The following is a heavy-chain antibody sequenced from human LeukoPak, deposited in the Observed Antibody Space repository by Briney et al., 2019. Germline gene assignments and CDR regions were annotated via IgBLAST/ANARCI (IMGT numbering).Heavy chain of an antibody. CDR1: GGSISSYY. D-gene: IGHD3-22*01. J-gene: IGHJ3*02. CDR2: IYYSGST. Sequence: PSETLSLTCTVSGGSISSYYWSWIRQPPGKGLEWIGYIYYSGSTNYNPSLKSRVTISVGTSKNQFSLKLSSVTAADTAVYYCARERNYYDTSHAFDIWGQGTMVTVSS. CDR3: ARERNYYDTSHAFDI. V-gene: IGHV4-59*01.